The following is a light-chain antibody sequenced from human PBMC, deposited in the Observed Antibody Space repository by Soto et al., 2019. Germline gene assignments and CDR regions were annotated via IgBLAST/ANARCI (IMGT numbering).Light chain of an antibody. Sequence: IVMTQCPEFLGVSLGERATINCQSNQSVVYDFNNKNYLAWCQQKPGQPLKQTKHQGSVQYYGVSDPFSGSGSATDFTLPINSLQRKDVAVYYCHQHYTLPLTFG. CDR1: QSVVYDFNNKNY. J-gene: IGKJ3*01. CDR3: HQHYTLPLT. CDR2: QGS. V-gene: IGKV4-1*01.